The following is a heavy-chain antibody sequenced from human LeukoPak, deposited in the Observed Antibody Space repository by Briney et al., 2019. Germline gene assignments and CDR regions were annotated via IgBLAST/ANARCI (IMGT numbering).Heavy chain of an antibody. Sequence: SETLSLTCTVSGGSISSSSYYWGWIRQPPGKGLEWIGSIYYNGSTYYNPSLKSRVTISVDTSKNQFSLKLSSVTAADTAVYYCARRNRRIQLWSPPDYWGQGTLVTVSS. V-gene: IGHV4-39*01. CDR3: ARRNRRIQLWSPPDY. D-gene: IGHD5-18*01. J-gene: IGHJ4*02. CDR2: IYYNGST. CDR1: GGSISSSSYY.